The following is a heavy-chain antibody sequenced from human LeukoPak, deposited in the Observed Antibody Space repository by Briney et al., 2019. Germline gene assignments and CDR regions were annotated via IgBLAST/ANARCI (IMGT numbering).Heavy chain of an antibody. V-gene: IGHV1-2*02. CDR3: ARLSDTSGYYYVRGSGSTFDY. Sequence: ASVKVSCKASGYTFTDDYLHWVRQAPGQGLEWMGWINPNSGGTKNAQKFQGRVTMTRDTSISTAYLELSRLRSDDTAVYYCARLSDTSGYYYVRGSGSTFDYWGQGTLITVSS. J-gene: IGHJ4*02. D-gene: IGHD3-22*01. CDR2: INPNSGGT. CDR1: GYTFTDDY.